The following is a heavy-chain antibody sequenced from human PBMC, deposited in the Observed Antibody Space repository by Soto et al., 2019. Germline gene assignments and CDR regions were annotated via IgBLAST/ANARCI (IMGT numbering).Heavy chain of an antibody. J-gene: IGHJ5*02. CDR3: ARGIATGQLDP. V-gene: IGHV1-3*01. Sequence: SVKVCCRAHVYPFTRYTMNWVRQAPGQRLEWMGWINPDNGNTKSSQKFQDRVIITRDTSASTAYMDLSSLRSEDTAVYYCARGIATGQLDPWGQGTLVTVSS. D-gene: IGHD2-15*01. CDR1: VYPFTRYT. CDR2: INPDNGNT.